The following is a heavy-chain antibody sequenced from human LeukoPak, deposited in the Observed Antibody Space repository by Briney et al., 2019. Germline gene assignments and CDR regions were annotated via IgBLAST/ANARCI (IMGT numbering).Heavy chain of an antibody. Sequence: PSETLSLTCTVSGGSISSYYWSWIRQPPGKGLEWIGYIYYSGSTNYNPSLKSRVTISVDTSKNQFSLKLSSVTAADTAVYYCARDYGGKGWFDPWGQGTLVTVSS. CDR2: IYYSGST. J-gene: IGHJ5*02. CDR1: GGSISSYY. CDR3: ARDYGGKGWFDP. D-gene: IGHD4-23*01. V-gene: IGHV4-59*01.